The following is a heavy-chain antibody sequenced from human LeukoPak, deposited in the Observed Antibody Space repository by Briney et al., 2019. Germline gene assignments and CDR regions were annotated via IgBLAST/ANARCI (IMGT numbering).Heavy chain of an antibody. CDR2: IYYSGST. J-gene: IGHJ4*02. Sequence: SQTLSLTCTVSGGSISSGGYYWRGLRQHPGTGLEWIGYIYYSGSTYYNPSLKSRVTISVDTSKNQFSLKLSSVTAADTAVYYCARDFSLRVGAPGYWGQGTLVTVSS. V-gene: IGHV4-31*03. D-gene: IGHD1-26*01. CDR3: ARDFSLRVGAPGY. CDR1: GGSISSGGYY.